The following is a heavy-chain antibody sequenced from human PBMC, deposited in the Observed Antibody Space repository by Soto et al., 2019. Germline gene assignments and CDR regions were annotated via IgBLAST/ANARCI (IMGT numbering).Heavy chain of an antibody. CDR1: GGSISSYY. V-gene: IGHV4-59*08. D-gene: IGHD3-3*01. CDR2: IYYSGST. CDR3: ARGLGWFLTIFGVVIGKDYYGMDV. J-gene: IGHJ6*02. Sequence: SETLSLTCTVSGGSISSYYWSWIRQPPGKGLEWIGYIYYSGSTNYNPSLKSRVTISVDTSKNQFSLKLSSVTAADTAVYYCARGLGWFLTIFGVVIGKDYYGMDVWGQGTTVTVSS.